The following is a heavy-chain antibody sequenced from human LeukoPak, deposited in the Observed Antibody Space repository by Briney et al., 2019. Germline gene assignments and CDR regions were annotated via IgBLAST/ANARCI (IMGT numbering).Heavy chain of an antibody. CDR1: GGSISGYY. V-gene: IGHV4-59*13. J-gene: IGHJ5*02. CDR2: VYYSGST. D-gene: IGHD3-16*02. Sequence: SETLSLTCTVSGGSISGYYWTWIRQPPGKGLDWIGFVYYSGSTNYNPSLKSRVTISVDTSKNQFSLKLSSVTAADTAVYYCARVLPPMITFGGVIVAYNWFDPWGQGTLVTVSS. CDR3: ARVLPPMITFGGVIVAYNWFDP.